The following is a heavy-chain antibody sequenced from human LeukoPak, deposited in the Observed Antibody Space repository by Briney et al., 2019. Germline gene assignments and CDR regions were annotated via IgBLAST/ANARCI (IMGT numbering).Heavy chain of an antibody. CDR2: INSGGSK. CDR1: GFTVSSNY. D-gene: IGHD2-21*01. V-gene: IGHV3-66*01. CDR3: ARGYSSDN. J-gene: IGHJ4*02. Sequence: GGSLRLSCAASGFTVSSNYMSWVRQAPGKGLEWVSVINSGGSKYYADSVKGRFTISRTNSKNTLNLQMNSLRAEDAAVYYCARGYSSDNWGQGTLVTVSS.